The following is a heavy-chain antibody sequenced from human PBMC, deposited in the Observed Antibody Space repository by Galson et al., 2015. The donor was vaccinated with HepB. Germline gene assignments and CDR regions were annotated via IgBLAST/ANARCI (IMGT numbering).Heavy chain of an antibody. Sequence: SVKVSCKASGYSFTSYAIYWVRQAPGQRLEWMGWINAADGNTKHSQKFQDRITITRDTAASTVYMELNSLRAEDTAVYYCAKDQGGSGWYLWGQGTLVTVSS. V-gene: IGHV1-3*01. CDR2: INAADGNT. J-gene: IGHJ4*02. CDR3: AKDQGGSGWYL. D-gene: IGHD6-19*01. CDR1: GYSFTSYA.